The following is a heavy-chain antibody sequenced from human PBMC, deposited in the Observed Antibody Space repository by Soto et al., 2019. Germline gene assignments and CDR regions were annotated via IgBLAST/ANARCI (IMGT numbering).Heavy chain of an antibody. CDR3: AKNIIVVVITTYYFDY. V-gene: IGHV3-23*01. CDR1: GFTFSSYA. CDR2: ISGSGGST. D-gene: IGHD3-22*01. Sequence: EVQLLESGGGLVQPGGSLRLSCAASGFTFSSYAMSWVRQAPGKGLEWVSAISGSGGSTYYADSVKGRFTISRDNSKSTLYLQMNRLRDEDTAVYYCAKNIIVVVITTYYFDYWGQGTLVTVSS. J-gene: IGHJ4*02.